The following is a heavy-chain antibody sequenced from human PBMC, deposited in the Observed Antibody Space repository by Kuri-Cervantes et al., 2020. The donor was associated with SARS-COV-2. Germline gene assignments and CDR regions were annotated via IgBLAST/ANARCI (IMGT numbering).Heavy chain of an antibody. V-gene: IGHV3-66*02. CDR2: IYSGGST. J-gene: IGHJ4*02. Sequence: GGSLRLSCAASGFTVSSNYMSWVRQAPGKGLEWVSVIYSGGSTYYADSVKGRFTISRDNSKNTLYLQMNSLRAEDTAVYYCARGDNYYDSSGHDYWGQGTLVTVSS. D-gene: IGHD3-22*01. CDR3: ARGDNYYDSSGHDY. CDR1: GFTVSSNY.